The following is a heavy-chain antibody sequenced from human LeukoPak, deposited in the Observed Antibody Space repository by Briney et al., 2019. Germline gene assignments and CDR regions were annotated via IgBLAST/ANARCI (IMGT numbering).Heavy chain of an antibody. D-gene: IGHD4-17*01. Sequence: GGSLRLSCPASGFSFAMTWVRQAPGKGLEWVSSITGGHYATYNTDSVKGRFTISRDNAKNTLYLQMNSLRADDTAIYYCTKDPNGDYIGAFDPWGQGTLVTVSS. J-gene: IGHJ5*02. CDR2: ITGGHYAT. CDR3: TKDPNGDYIGAFDP. V-gene: IGHV3-23*01. CDR1: GFSFA.